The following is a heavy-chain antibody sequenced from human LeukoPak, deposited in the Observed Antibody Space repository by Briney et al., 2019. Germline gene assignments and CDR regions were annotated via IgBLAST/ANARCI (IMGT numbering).Heavy chain of an antibody. CDR2: IKQDGSEK. CDR1: GFTFSSYW. D-gene: IGHD3-16*02. CDR3: GRSIGITFGGVIAPDY. V-gene: IGHV3-7*01. J-gene: IGHJ4*02. Sequence: PGGSLRLSCAASGFTFSSYWMSWVRQAPGKGLEWVANIKQDGSEKYYVDSVKGRFTISRDNAKNSLYLQMNSLRAEDTAVYYCGRSIGITFGGVIAPDYWGQGTLVTVSS.